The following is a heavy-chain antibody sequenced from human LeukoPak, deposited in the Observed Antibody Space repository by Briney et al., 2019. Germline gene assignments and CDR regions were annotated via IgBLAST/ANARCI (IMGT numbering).Heavy chain of an antibody. CDR3: ARARSRYNWFDP. J-gene: IGHJ5*02. V-gene: IGHV4-34*01. CDR2: INHSGST. CDR1: GGSFSGYY. D-gene: IGHD2-15*01. Sequence: SETLSLTCAVYGGSFSGYYWSWIRQPPGKGLEWIGEINHSGSTNYNPSLKSRVTISVDTSKNQFSLKLSSVTAADPAVYYCARARSRYNWFDPWGQGTLVTVSS.